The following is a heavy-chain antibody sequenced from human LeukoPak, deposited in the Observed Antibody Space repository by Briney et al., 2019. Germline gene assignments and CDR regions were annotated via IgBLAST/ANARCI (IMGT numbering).Heavy chain of an antibody. CDR2: MYYSGST. CDR3: ARGPTRYYFDY. CDR1: GGSISNYY. V-gene: IGHV4-59*01. J-gene: IGHJ4*02. D-gene: IGHD2-2*01. Sequence: SETLSLTCTVSGGSISNYYWSWIRQPPGKRLEWIGYMYYSGSTNYNPSLKSRVTISVDTSKNQFSLKLRSVTAADTAVYYCARGPTRYYFDYWGQGTLVTVSS.